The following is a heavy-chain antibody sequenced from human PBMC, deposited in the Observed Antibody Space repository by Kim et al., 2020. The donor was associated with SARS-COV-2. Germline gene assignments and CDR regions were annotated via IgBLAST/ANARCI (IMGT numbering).Heavy chain of an antibody. V-gene: IGHV4-59*08. Sequence: KYNASLKSRVTMSVETSKNQFSLRLGSVTAADTAVYYCARRYTGTYYFDYWGQGTLVTVSS. J-gene: IGHJ4*02. CDR3: ARRYTGTYYFDY. D-gene: IGHD1-26*01.